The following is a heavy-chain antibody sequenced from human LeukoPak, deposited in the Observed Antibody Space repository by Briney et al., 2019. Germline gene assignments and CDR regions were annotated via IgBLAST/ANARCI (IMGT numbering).Heavy chain of an antibody. CDR3: ARGHYDILTGYYDY. J-gene: IGHJ4*02. Sequence: GASVKVSCKASGYTFTSYGISWVRQAPGQGREWRGWISAYNGNTNYAQKLQGRVTMTTDTSTSTAYMELRSLRSDDTAVYYCARGHYDILTGYYDYWGQGPLVTVPS. CDR1: GYTFTSYG. D-gene: IGHD3-9*01. CDR2: ISAYNGNT. V-gene: IGHV1-18*01.